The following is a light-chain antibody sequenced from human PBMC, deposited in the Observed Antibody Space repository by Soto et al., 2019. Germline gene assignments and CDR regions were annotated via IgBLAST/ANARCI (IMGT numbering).Light chain of an antibody. CDR3: AVWDDNLNGVV. CDR1: RSNIGNNA. CDR2: YDD. V-gene: IGLV1-36*01. Sequence: QSVLTQPPSVSDAPRQRVTISCSGSRSNIGNNAVNWYQQLPGKAPKLLIYYDDLLPSGGSDRFSGSKSGTSASLAISGLQSADEADYYCAVWDDNLNGVVFGGGTKVTVL. J-gene: IGLJ2*01.